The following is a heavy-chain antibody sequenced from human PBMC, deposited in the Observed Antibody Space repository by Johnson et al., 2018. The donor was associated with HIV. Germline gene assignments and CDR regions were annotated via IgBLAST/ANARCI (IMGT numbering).Heavy chain of an antibody. Sequence: EVQLVESGGGVVQPGKSLTLSCVSSGLSFSNLGIHWVRQAPGKGLEWISYIGRSGTTIYYADSVKGRFTISRDNTKNSLYLQMNSLRAEDTAVYSCYCTDHFGAGSESKGTFDAWGQGTTVTVSS. J-gene: IGHJ3*01. D-gene: IGHD3-10*01. CDR2: IGRSGTTI. CDR1: GLSFSNLG. CDR3: YCTDHFGAGSESKGTFDA. V-gene: IGHV3-48*04.